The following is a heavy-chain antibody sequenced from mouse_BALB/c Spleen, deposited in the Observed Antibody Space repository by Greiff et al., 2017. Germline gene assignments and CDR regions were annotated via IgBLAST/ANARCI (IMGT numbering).Heavy chain of an antibody. CDR2: IRNKANGYTT. V-gene: IGHV7-3*02. Sequence: EVMLVESGGGLVQPGGSLRLSCATSGFTFTDYYMSWVRQPPGKALEWLGFIRNKANGYTTEYSASVKGRFTISRDNSQSILYLQMNTLRAEDSATYYCARDPTGTGWFAYWGQGTLVTVSA. J-gene: IGHJ3*01. CDR3: ARDPTGTGWFAY. D-gene: IGHD4-1*02. CDR1: GFTFTDYY.